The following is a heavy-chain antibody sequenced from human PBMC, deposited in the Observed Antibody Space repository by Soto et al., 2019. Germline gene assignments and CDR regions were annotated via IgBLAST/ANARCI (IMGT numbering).Heavy chain of an antibody. CDR3: AKDLRPDGRYDFDY. J-gene: IGHJ4*02. V-gene: IGHV3-23*01. D-gene: IGHD1-26*01. Sequence: EVQLLESGGGLAQAGGSLRLSCAASGFDFRIYAMNWVRQAPGKGLEWVAVMIGDGTSWDYADSVRGRFTISRDNSKNPLYLQMNSLRAEDTAVYYCAKDLRPDGRYDFDYWGQGTLVTVSS. CDR1: GFDFRIYA. CDR2: MIGDGTSW.